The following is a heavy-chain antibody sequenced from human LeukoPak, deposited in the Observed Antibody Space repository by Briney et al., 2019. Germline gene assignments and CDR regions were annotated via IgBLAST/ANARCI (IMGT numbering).Heavy chain of an antibody. CDR3: ARTSSTTVVTSH. CDR1: GYTFTGYY. D-gene: IGHD4-23*01. J-gene: IGHJ4*02. CDR2: INPNSGDT. V-gene: IGHV1-2*02. Sequence: ASEKVSCKASGYTFTGYYMHWVRQAPGQGLECMGWINPNSGDTYYTQKFQGRVTMTRDTSINTAYMELSSLRSDDTAMYYCARTSSTTVVTSHWGQGTLVTVSS.